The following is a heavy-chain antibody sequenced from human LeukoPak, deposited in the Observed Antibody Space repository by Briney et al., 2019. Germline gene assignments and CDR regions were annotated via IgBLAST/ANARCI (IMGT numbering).Heavy chain of an antibody. V-gene: IGHV3-30-3*01. D-gene: IGHD4-17*01. CDR3: AREGWLSNYGDYLVGGMDV. Sequence: GGSLRPSCAASGFTFSGYPIHWVRQAPGKGLEWVAVISYDGSNKYYADSVKGRFTISRDNSKNTLYLQMNSLRAEDTAVYYCAREGWLSNYGDYLVGGMDVWGQGTTVTVSS. CDR2: ISYDGSNK. CDR1: GFTFSGYP. J-gene: IGHJ6*02.